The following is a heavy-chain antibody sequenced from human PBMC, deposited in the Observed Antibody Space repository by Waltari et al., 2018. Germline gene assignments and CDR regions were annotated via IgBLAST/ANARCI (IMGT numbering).Heavy chain of an antibody. Sequence: QVQLVQSGAEVKKPGASVKVSCKDSGNTLTDLSRNWVRQAPGKGLEWMGGFDPEDGETIYAQKFQGRVTMTEDTSTDTAYMELSSLRSEDTAVYYCALTIASSGWLDYWGQGTLVTVSS. CDR1: GNTLTDLS. CDR3: ALTIASSGWLDY. V-gene: IGHV1-24*01. D-gene: IGHD6-19*01. CDR2: FDPEDGET. J-gene: IGHJ4*02.